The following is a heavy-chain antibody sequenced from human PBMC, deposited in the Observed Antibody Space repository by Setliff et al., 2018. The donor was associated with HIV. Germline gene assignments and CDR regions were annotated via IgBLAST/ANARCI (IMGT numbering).Heavy chain of an antibody. V-gene: IGHV3-9*01. CDR2: ITWDGEMT. D-gene: IGHD3-9*01. Sequence: GGSLRLSCTGSGFTFNTYAMYWVRQAPGKGLECVAGITWDGEMTAYAESTKGRFTISRDNARKSLYLQMNSLTTEDTALYYCVKDGSLTGRYYHCVDIWGKGTTVTVSS. CDR1: GFTFNTYA. J-gene: IGHJ6*03. CDR3: VKDGSLTGRYYHCVDI.